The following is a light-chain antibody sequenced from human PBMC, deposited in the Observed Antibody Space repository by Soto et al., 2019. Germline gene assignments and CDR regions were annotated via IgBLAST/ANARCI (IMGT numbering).Light chain of an antibody. CDR3: LQYGALPLT. Sequence: EIVLTQSQGTLSLSPGERATLSCRASQSVHNNYLAWYQQRLGQPPRLVISIASNRATGISDRFSGSGSGTDFILTISRLEPEDSAVYYCLQYGALPLTFGGGTKVEI. J-gene: IGKJ4*01. V-gene: IGKV3-20*01. CDR2: IAS. CDR1: QSVHNNY.